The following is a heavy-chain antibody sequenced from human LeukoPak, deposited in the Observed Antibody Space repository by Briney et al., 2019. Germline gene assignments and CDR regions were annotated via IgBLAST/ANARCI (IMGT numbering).Heavy chain of an antibody. J-gene: IGHJ4*02. V-gene: IGHV4-34*01. CDR1: GGSFSGYY. CDR3: ARGFRYYYDSSGYPN. CDR2: INHSGSA. Sequence: PSETLSLTCAVYGGSFSGYYWGWIRQPPGKGLEWIGEINHSGSANYNPSLKSRVTISVDTSKNQFSLKLSSVTAADTAVYYCARGFRYYYDSSGYPNWGQGTLVTVSS. D-gene: IGHD3-22*01.